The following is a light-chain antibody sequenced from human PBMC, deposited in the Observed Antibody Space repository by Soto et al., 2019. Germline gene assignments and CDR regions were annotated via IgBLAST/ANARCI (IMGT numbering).Light chain of an antibody. V-gene: IGLV2-14*01. J-gene: IGLJ3*02. Sequence: QSALTQPASVSGSPGQSITISCTGTSSDVGAYNYVSWYQHHPGRAPKLMIFEVSNRPSGVSNRFSGSKSGNTASLTISGLQADDAADYYCSSYTSISTWVFGGGTKVTVL. CDR3: SSYTSISTWV. CDR1: SSDVGAYNY. CDR2: EVS.